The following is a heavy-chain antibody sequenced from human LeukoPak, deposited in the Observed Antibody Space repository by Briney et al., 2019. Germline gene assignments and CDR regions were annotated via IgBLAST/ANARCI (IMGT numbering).Heavy chain of an antibody. CDR2: ISGSGGST. CDR1: GFTFSSYS. V-gene: IGHV3-23*01. Sequence: GGSLRLSCAASGFTFSSYSMNWVRQAPGKGLEWVSAISGSGGSTYYADSVKGRFTISRDNSKNTVYLQMNSLRAEDTAVYYCAKVGEYQLLLYAFDMWGQGTMVTVSS. CDR3: AKVGEYQLLLYAFDM. J-gene: IGHJ3*02. D-gene: IGHD2-2*01.